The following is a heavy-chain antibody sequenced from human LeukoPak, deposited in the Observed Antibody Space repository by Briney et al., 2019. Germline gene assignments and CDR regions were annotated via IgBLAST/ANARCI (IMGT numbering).Heavy chain of an antibody. V-gene: IGHV3-21*01. CDR1: GFTFSSYS. D-gene: IGHD5-18*01. CDR3: ARGVVPDWIQLWLQSFDC. J-gene: IGHJ4*02. Sequence: PGGSLRLSCAASGFTFSSYSMNWVRQAPGKGLECASSISSSSSYIYYADSVKGPFTISRDNAKNSLYLQMNSLRAKDTAVYYCARGVVPDWIQLWLQSFDCWGQGTLVTVSS. CDR2: ISSSSSYI.